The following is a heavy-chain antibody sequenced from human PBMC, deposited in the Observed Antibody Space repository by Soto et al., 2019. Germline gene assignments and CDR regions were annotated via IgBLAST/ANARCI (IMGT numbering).Heavy chain of an antibody. J-gene: IGHJ6*02. CDR3: AIARYCSSTSCPPYYYYGMDV. CDR2: ISGSGGST. Sequence: GGSLRLSCAASGFTFSSYAMSWVRQAPGKGLEWVSAISGSGGSTSDADSVKGRFTISRDNSKNTLYLQMNSLRAEDRAVYYCAIARYCSSTSCPPYYYYGMDVWGQGTTVTVSS. V-gene: IGHV3-23*01. D-gene: IGHD2-2*01. CDR1: GFTFSSYA.